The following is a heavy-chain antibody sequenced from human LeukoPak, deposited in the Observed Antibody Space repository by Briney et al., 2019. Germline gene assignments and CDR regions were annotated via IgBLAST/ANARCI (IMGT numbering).Heavy chain of an antibody. CDR1: GFTFSRYA. V-gene: IGHV3-30-3*01. CDR3: ARDNGYDILTGYGYYFDY. CDR2: ISYDGSNK. D-gene: IGHD3-9*01. J-gene: IGHJ4*02. Sequence: PGGSLRLSCAASGFTFSRYAMHWVRQAPGKGLEWVAVISYDGSNKHHADSVKGRFTISRDNSKKRLYLQMNSLRAEDTAVYYCARDNGYDILTGYGYYFDYWGQGTLVTVSS.